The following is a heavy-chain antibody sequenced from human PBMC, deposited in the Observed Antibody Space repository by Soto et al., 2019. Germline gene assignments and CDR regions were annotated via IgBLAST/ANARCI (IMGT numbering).Heavy chain of an antibody. CDR1: GYVITSGYY. CDR3: ARYFHTYSGPPI. V-gene: IGHV4-38-2*01. CDR2: VDHSGST. D-gene: IGHD5-12*01. Sequence: SETLSLTCVVSGYVITSGYYWGWIRQPPGKGLEWIGTVDHSGSTYYDPSLQGRVTISIDTSKNQFSLKLTSVTAADTALYYCARYFHTYSGPPIWGQGTLVTVSS. J-gene: IGHJ4*02.